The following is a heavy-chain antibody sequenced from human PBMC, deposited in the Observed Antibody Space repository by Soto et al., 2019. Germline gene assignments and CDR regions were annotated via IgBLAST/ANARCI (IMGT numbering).Heavy chain of an antibody. D-gene: IGHD2-2*03. V-gene: IGHV4-4*02. Sequence: VQLQESGPGLVKPSGTLSLTCAVSSGSISSSNWWSWVRQSPGKGLEWIGEIYHGGSTNYNPSLKKRGTRTVDKPENHCSLALTSVTSAGQAGYYCAAGNGWHLDLWGQGMLVTVSS. CDR1: SGSISSSNW. J-gene: IGHJ5*02. CDR3: AAGNGWHLDL. CDR2: IYHGGST.